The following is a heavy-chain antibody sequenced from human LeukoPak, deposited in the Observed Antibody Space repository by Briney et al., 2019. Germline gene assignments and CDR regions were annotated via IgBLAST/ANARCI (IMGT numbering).Heavy chain of an antibody. D-gene: IGHD6-19*01. CDR1: GFTFSSYS. Sequence: GGSLRLSCAASGFTFSSYSMNWVRQAPGKGLEWVSYISSSSSTIYYADSVKGRFTISRDNAKNSLYLQMNSLRAEDTAVYYCARGGEQWLVQGLDYFDYWGQGTLVTVSS. CDR2: ISSSSSTI. J-gene: IGHJ4*02. CDR3: ARGGEQWLVQGLDYFDY. V-gene: IGHV3-48*04.